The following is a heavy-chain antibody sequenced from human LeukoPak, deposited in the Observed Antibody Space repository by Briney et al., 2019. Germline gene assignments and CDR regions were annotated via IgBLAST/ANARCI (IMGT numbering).Heavy chain of an antibody. J-gene: IGHJ6*03. CDR1: GGSIRSYY. CDR2: IHYSGST. Sequence: SETLSLTCTVYGGSIRSYYWGWIRQPPGKELGWIGYIHYSGSTNSNPSLKSRATISVNTSQTQFAVRLSSVTAADMAVYYCAKEGVVVLPAAIPGEDYYYYMDVWGKGTTVTASS. CDR3: AKEGVVVLPAAIPGEDYYYYMDV. V-gene: IGHV4-59*12. D-gene: IGHD2-2*02.